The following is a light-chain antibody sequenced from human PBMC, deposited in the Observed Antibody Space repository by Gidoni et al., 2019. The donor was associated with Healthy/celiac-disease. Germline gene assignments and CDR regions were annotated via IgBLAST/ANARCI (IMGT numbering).Light chain of an antibody. CDR1: QSVSTY. V-gene: IGKV3-11*01. J-gene: IGKJ4*01. CDR2: DAS. Sequence: EIVLTQSPATLSLSPGERATLSCRASQSVSTYLAWYQQKRGQAPMLLIYDASNRATGIPARFSGSGSGTDFTLTISSLEPEDFAVYYCQRRSNWLTFGGGTKVEIK. CDR3: QRRSNWLT.